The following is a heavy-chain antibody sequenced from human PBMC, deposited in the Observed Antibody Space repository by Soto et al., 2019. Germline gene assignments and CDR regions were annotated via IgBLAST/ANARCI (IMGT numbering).Heavy chain of an antibody. D-gene: IGHD6-13*01. J-gene: IGHJ5*02. CDR1: GFTFSSYG. CDR3: AKDGYRA. CDR2: ISYDGSNK. V-gene: IGHV3-30*18. Sequence: PGGSLRLSCAASGFTFSSYGMHWVRQAPGKGLEWVAVISYDGSNKYFADSVKGRFTISRDNSKNTLYLQMNSLRAEDTAVYYCAKDGYRAWGQGTLVTVSS.